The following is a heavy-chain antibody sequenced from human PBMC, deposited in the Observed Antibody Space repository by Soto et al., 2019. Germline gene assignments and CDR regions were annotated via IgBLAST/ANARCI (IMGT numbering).Heavy chain of an antibody. J-gene: IGHJ6*02. CDR1: GGTFSSYT. V-gene: IGHV1-69*08. CDR3: ARDMSVWGIAAAGDYYYGMDV. Sequence: QVQLVQSGAEVKKPGSSVKVSCKASGGTFSSYTISWVRQAPGQGLEWMGRIIPILGIANYAQKFQGRVTITADKSTSTDYMELSSLRSEDTAVYYCARDMSVWGIAAAGDYYYGMDVWGQGTTVTVSS. CDR2: IIPILGIA. D-gene: IGHD6-13*01.